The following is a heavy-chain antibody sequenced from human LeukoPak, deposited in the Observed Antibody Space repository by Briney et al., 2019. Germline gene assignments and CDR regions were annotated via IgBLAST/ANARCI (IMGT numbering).Heavy chain of an antibody. Sequence: SCKVSGYTLTELSMHWVRQAPGKGLERVSGISGTTSGTYYADSVKGRFTISRDNSKNTLFLQVNSLRAEDTAVYYCAKVRTYFYHGLDVWGQGTTVTVSS. V-gene: IGHV3-23*01. CDR3: AKVRTYFYHGLDV. CDR1: GYTLTELS. CDR2: ISGTTSGT. D-gene: IGHD1-14*01. J-gene: IGHJ6*02.